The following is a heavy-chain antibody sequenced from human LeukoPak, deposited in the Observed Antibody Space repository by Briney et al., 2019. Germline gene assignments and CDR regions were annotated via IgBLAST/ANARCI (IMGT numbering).Heavy chain of an antibody. D-gene: IGHD3-22*01. CDR3: ARFAPRGGHYDSSGYSFDY. J-gene: IGHJ4*02. CDR2: IYYSGST. CDR1: GGSVSSGDYY. Sequence: SETLSLTCTVSGGSVSSGDYYWSWIRQPPGKGLEWIGYIYYSGSTNYNPSLKSRVTISVDTSKNQFSLKLSSVTAADTAVYYCARFAPRGGHYDSSGYSFDYWGQGTLVTVSS. V-gene: IGHV4-61*08.